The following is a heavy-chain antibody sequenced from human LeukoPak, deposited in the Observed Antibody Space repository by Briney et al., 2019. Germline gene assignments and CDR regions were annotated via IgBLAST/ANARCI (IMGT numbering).Heavy chain of an antibody. CDR2: INGDGSST. Sequence: GGSLSLSCAASGFTFSSYWMHWVRQAPGKGLVWVSRINGDGSSTTYADSVKGRLTISRDNSKNTLYLQMNSLRAEDTAVYYCAKGWDPSLWGQGTLVTVSS. J-gene: IGHJ4*02. V-gene: IGHV3-74*01. CDR3: AKGWDPSL. D-gene: IGHD1-26*01. CDR1: GFTFSSYW.